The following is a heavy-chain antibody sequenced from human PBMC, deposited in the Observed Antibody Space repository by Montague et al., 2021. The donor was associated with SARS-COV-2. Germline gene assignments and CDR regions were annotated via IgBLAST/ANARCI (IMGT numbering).Heavy chain of an antibody. CDR1: GGSFSGYY. CDR2: IYYSGST. CDR3: ARDQGYNWNYYYYYGMDV. Sequence: SETLSLTCAVYGGSFSGYYWGWIRQPPGKGLEWIGSIYYSGSTYYNPSPKSRVTISVDTSKDQFTLKLSSVTAADTDVYYCARDQGYNWNYYYYYGMDVWGQGTTVTVSS. J-gene: IGHJ6*02. V-gene: IGHV4-39*06. D-gene: IGHD1-20*01.